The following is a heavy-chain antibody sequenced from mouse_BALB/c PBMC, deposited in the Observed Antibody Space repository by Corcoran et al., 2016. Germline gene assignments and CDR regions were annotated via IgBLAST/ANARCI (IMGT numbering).Heavy chain of an antibody. CDR2: IDPANGNT. Sequence: EVQLQQSGAELVKPGASVKLSCTASGFNIKDTYMHWVKQRPEQGLEWIGRIDPANGNTKYDPKFQGKATITADTSSNTAYLQLSSLTSEDTAVYYWARDYDYDDAMDYWGQGTSVTVSS. V-gene: IGHV14-3*02. CDR3: ARDYDYDDAMDY. CDR1: GFNIKDTY. D-gene: IGHD2-4*01. J-gene: IGHJ4*01.